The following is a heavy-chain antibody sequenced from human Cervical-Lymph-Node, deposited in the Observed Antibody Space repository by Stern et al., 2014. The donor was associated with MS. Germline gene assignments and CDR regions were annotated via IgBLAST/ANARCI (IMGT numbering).Heavy chain of an antibody. D-gene: IGHD6-13*01. CDR3: ASAYSSSHYYFDY. CDR2: IWYVGSNP. V-gene: IGHV3-33*01. Sequence: VQLVGSGGGVVQPGRSLRLSCAASGFSFSRYAMHLVRQAPGKGLEWVALIWYVGSNPYYADSVTGRFTISRDNFKNTLYLQMNSLRAEDTAVYYCASAYSSSHYYFDYWGQGTLVTVSS. J-gene: IGHJ4*02. CDR1: GFSFSRYA.